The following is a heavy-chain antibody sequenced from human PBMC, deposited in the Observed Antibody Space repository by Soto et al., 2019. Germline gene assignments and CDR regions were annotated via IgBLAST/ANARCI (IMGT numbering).Heavy chain of an antibody. J-gene: IGHJ5*02. CDR2: ISYDGSNK. V-gene: IGHV3-30*18. CDR1: GFTFSSYG. CDR3: ANFVDP. Sequence: GGSLRLSCAASGFTFSSYGMHWVRQAPGKGLEWVAVISYDGSNKYYADSVKGRFTISRDNSKNTLYLQMNSLRAEDTAVYYCANFVDPWGQGTLVTVSS.